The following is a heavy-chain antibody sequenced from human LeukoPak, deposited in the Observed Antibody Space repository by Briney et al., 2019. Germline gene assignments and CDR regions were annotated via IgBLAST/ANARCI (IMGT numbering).Heavy chain of an antibody. D-gene: IGHD3-16*02. CDR3: AKVGKSVHDYVWGSYRSPGPYYFDY. Sequence: PGGTLRLSCAASGFTFSSYGMSWVRQAPGKGLEWVSAISGSGGSTYYADSVKGRFTISRDNSKNTLYLQMNSLRAEDTAVYYCAKVGKSVHDYVWGSYRSPGPYYFDYWGQGTLVTVSS. CDR1: GFTFSSYG. CDR2: ISGSGGST. V-gene: IGHV3-23*01. J-gene: IGHJ4*02.